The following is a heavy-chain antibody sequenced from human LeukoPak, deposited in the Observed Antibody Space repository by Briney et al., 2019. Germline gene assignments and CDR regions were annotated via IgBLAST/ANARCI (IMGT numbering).Heavy chain of an antibody. D-gene: IGHD2-2*02. V-gene: IGHV4-59*01. J-gene: IGHJ6*03. CDR3: ARIPAAISLYYYYYMDV. CDR2: IYYSGST. Sequence: SETLSLTCTVSGGSISSYYWSWIRQPPGKGLEWIGYIYYSGSTNYNPSLKSRVTISVDTSKNQFSLKLSSVTAADTAVYYCARIPAAISLYYYYYMDVWGKGTTVTVSS. CDR1: GGSISSYY.